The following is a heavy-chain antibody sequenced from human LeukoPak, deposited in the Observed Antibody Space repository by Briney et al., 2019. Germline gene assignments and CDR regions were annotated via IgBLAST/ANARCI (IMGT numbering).Heavy chain of an antibody. J-gene: IGHJ3*02. V-gene: IGHV4-59*01. CDR3: ARSDGITMVRGVNSDI. Sequence: SETLSLTCTVSGGSISSYYWSWIRQPPGKGLEWIGYIYYSGSTNYNPSLKSRVTISVDTSKNQFSLKLSSVTAADTAVYYCARSDGITMVRGVNSDIWGQGTMVTVSS. CDR1: GGSISSYY. D-gene: IGHD3-10*01. CDR2: IYYSGST.